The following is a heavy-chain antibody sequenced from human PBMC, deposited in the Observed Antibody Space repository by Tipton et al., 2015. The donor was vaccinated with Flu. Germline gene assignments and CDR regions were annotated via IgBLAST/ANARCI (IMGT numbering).Heavy chain of an antibody. Sequence: TLSLTCAVSGYSISSGYYWGWIRQPPGKGLEWIGSIYRSGTTYYNPSLKSRVTISVDTSKTQFSLNLSSVTAADTAVYYCARLTYYYGSGTSDYWGQGNLVTVSS. V-gene: IGHV4-38-2*01. CDR3: ARLTYYYGSGTSDY. CDR1: GYSISSGYY. D-gene: IGHD3-10*01. J-gene: IGHJ4*02. CDR2: IYRSGTT.